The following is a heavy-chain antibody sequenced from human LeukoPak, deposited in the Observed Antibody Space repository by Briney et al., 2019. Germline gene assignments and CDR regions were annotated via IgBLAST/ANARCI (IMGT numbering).Heavy chain of an antibody. D-gene: IGHD2-15*01. V-gene: IGHV1-69*05. CDR1: GGTFSSYA. CDR3: AGYCSGGSCYKWVQGWFER. J-gene: IGHJ5*02. Sequence: SVKLSCNASGGTFSSYAVSWVRQAPGQGLEWMGGIIPIFGTANYAQKFQGRVTITTDESTSTAYMELSSLRSEDTAVYYGAGYCSGGSCYKWVQGWFERWGQGTLVTVSS. CDR2: IIPIFGTA.